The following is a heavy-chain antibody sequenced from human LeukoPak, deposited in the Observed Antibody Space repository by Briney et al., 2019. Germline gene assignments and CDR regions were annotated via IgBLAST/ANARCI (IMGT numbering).Heavy chain of an antibody. V-gene: IGHV4-34*01. Sequence: SETLSLTCAVYGGSFSGYYWSWIRQPPGKGLEWIGEINHSGSTNYNPSLKSRVTMSVDTSKNQFSLKLSSVTAADTAVYYCARGQSDYYGSGSYYYNWFDPWGQGTLVTVSS. CDR1: GGSFSGYY. CDR3: ARGQSDYYGSGSYYYNWFDP. CDR2: INHSGST. J-gene: IGHJ5*02. D-gene: IGHD3-10*01.